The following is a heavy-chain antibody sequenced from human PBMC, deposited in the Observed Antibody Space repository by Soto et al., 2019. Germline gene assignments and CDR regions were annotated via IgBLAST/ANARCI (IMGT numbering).Heavy chain of an antibody. CDR1: GYSFTSYW. Sequence: GESLKISCKGSGYSFTSYWISWVRQMPGKGLEWMGRIDPSDSYTNYSPSFQGHVTISADKSISTAYLQWSSLKASDTAMYYCASLNSGSYNYYYYYYGMDVWGQGTTVTVSS. V-gene: IGHV5-10-1*01. CDR2: IDPSDSYT. J-gene: IGHJ6*02. CDR3: ASLNSGSYNYYYYYYGMDV. D-gene: IGHD1-26*01.